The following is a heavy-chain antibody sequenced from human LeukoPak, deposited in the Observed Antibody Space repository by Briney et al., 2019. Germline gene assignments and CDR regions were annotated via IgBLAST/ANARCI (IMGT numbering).Heavy chain of an antibody. CDR1: GGSISSSNW. Sequence: PSGTLSLTCAVSGGSISSSNWWSWVRQPPGKGLEWIGEIYHSGSTNYNPSLKSRVTISVDKSKNQFSLKLSSVTAADTAVYYCARHSVLPPNWNWVYYYGMDVWGQGTTVTVSS. D-gene: IGHD1-7*01. V-gene: IGHV4-4*02. CDR2: IYHSGST. CDR3: ARHSVLPPNWNWVYYYGMDV. J-gene: IGHJ6*02.